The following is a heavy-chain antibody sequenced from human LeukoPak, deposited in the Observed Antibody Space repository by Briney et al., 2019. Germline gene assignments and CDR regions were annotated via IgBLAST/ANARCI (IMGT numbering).Heavy chain of an antibody. J-gene: IGHJ4*02. D-gene: IGHD1-20*01. CDR1: GFTFSSYA. CDR3: EKDPRSLTGTTFFDY. Sequence: GGSLRLSCAASGFTFSSYAMSWVRQAPGKGLEWVSAISGSGRSTHYADSVKGRFTISRDNSRNMLYLQMNSLRAEDTAVSYCEKDPRSLTGTTFFDYWGQGTLVTVSS. V-gene: IGHV3-23*01. CDR2: ISGSGRST.